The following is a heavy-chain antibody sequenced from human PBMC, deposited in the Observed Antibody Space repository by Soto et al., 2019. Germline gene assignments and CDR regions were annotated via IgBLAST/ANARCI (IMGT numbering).Heavy chain of an antibody. CDR2: ISAYNGNT. Sequence: QVQLVQSGAEVKKPGASVKVSCKASGYTFTSYGISWVRQAPGQGLEWMGWISAYNGNTNYAQKLQGRVTMTTDTSMSTAYMELRSLRSDDTAVYYCARDQPDLLITMVRGVIIRYDYWGQGTLVTVSS. J-gene: IGHJ4*02. CDR1: GYTFTSYG. CDR3: ARDQPDLLITMVRGVIIRYDY. D-gene: IGHD3-10*01. V-gene: IGHV1-18*01.